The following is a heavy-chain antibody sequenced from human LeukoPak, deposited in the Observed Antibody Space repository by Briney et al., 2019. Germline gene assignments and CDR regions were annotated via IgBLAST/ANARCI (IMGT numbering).Heavy chain of an antibody. Sequence: ASVKVSCKASGGTFSSYAISWVRQAPGQVLEWMGRIIPILGIANYAQKFQGRVTITADKSTSTAYMELSSLRSEDAAVYYCARVDYGDYATTDYWGQGTLVTVSS. CDR2: IIPILGIA. J-gene: IGHJ4*02. CDR3: ARVDYGDYATTDY. CDR1: GGTFSSYA. D-gene: IGHD4-17*01. V-gene: IGHV1-69*04.